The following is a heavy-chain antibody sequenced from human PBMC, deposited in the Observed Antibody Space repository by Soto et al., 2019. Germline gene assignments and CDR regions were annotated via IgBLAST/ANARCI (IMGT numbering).Heavy chain of an antibody. J-gene: IGHJ4*02. CDR3: ARDGSGGDWRFFDY. Sequence: QVQLVESGGGVVQPGRSLRLSCAASGFAFHRYGIHWVRQAPGKGLEWVADIWYDGTTKYYADSVKGRFTVSRDDSETTVYLQMDSLRAGDTAVYYCARDGSGGDWRFFDYWGQGTLVTVSS. D-gene: IGHD3-10*01. CDR2: IWYDGTTK. CDR1: GFAFHRYG. V-gene: IGHV3-33*01.